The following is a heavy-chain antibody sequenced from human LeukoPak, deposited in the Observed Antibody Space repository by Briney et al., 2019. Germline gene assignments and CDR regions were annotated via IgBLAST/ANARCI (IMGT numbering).Heavy chain of an antibody. CDR2: IYYSGST. J-gene: IGHJ6*03. D-gene: IGHD3-10*01. V-gene: IGHV4-39*01. CDR1: GGSISSSSYY. Sequence: PSETLSLTCTVSGGSISSSSYYWGWIRQPPGKGLEWIGSIYYSGSTYYNPSLKSRVTISVDTSKNQFSLKLSSVTAADTAVYYCARHVYSRYRPGRNYMDVWGKGTTVTVSS. CDR3: ARHVYSRYRPGRNYMDV.